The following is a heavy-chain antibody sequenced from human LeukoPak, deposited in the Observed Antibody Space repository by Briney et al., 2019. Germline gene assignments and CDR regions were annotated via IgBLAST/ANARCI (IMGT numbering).Heavy chain of an antibody. J-gene: IGHJ6*03. CDR1: GFTFSDYY. V-gene: IGHV3-11*04. CDR3: ARGGSSWYSPRYYYYYMDV. D-gene: IGHD6-13*01. CDR2: ISSSGSTI. Sequence: SGGSLRLSCAASGFTFSDYYMSWIRRAPGKGLEWVSYISSSGSTIYYADSVKGRLTISRDNAKNSLYLQMNSLRAEDTAVYYCARGGSSWYSPRYYYYYMDVWGKGTTVTVSS.